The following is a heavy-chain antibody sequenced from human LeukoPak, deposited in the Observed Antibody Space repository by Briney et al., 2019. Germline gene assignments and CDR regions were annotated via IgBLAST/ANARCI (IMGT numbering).Heavy chain of an antibody. CDR2: INPNSGGT. CDR3: ARDLHTFGFDY. V-gene: IGHV1-2*06. Sequence: GASVKVSCKASGYTFTGYYMHWVRQAPGQGLEWMGRINPNSGGTNYAQKFQGRATMTRDTSISTAYMELSRLRSDDTAVYYCARDLHTFGFDYWGQGTLVTVSS. D-gene: IGHD3-16*01. J-gene: IGHJ4*02. CDR1: GYTFTGYY.